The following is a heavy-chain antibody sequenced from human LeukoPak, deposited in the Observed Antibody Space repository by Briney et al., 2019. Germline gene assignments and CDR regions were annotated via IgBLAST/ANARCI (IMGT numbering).Heavy chain of an antibody. D-gene: IGHD3-16*01. J-gene: IGHJ4*02. V-gene: IGHV3-33*01. CDR1: GFTLSSYG. CDR2: IWYDGSNK. Sequence: GRSLRLSCAASGFTLSSYGMHWVRQAPGKGLEWVAVIWYDGSNKYYADSVKGRFTISRDNSKNTLYLQMNSLRAEDTAVYYCARGGKDGKPFDYWGQGTLVTVSS. CDR3: ARGGKDGKPFDY.